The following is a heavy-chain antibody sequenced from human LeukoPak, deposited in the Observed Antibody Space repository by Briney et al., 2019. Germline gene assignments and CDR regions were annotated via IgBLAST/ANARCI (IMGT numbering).Heavy chain of an antibody. CDR1: GGSFSGYY. V-gene: IGHV4-34*01. Sequence: KASETLSLTCAVYGGSFSGYYWSWIRQPPGKGLEWIGEINHSGSTNYNPSLKSRVTISVDTSKNQFSLKLSSVTAADTAVYYCARGSSPVPAAIQTNFDYWGQGTLVTVSS. D-gene: IGHD2-2*01. CDR3: ARGSSPVPAAIQTNFDY. J-gene: IGHJ4*02. CDR2: INHSGST.